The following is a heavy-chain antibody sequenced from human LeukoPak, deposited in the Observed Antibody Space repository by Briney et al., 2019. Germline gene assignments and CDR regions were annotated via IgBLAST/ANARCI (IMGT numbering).Heavy chain of an antibody. CDR3: ARGPSSGYSYG. J-gene: IGHJ4*02. CDR2: IYYSGNT. CDR1: GGSISSYY. D-gene: IGHD5-18*01. V-gene: IGHV4-59*01. Sequence: SETLSLTCTVSGGSISSYYWSWIREPPGKGLVWIGYIYYSGNTNYNPSLKSRVTISVDTSKNQFSLNLSSVTAADTAVYYCARGPSSGYSYGWGQGTLVTVSS.